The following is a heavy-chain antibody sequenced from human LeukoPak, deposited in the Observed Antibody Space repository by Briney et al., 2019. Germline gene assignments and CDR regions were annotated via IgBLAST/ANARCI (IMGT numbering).Heavy chain of an antibody. Sequence: PSETLSLTCTVSGGSISSYYWSWIRQPPGKGLEWIGYIYYSGSTNYNPSLKSRVTISVDTSKNQFSLKLSSVTAADTAVYYCARMYYDFWSGYYGWFDPWGQGTLVTVPS. CDR2: IYYSGST. V-gene: IGHV4-59*01. J-gene: IGHJ5*02. CDR1: GGSISSYY. D-gene: IGHD3-3*01. CDR3: ARMYYDFWSGYYGWFDP.